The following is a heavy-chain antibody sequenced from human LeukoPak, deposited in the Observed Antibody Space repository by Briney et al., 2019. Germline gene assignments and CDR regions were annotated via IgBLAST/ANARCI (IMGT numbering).Heavy chain of an antibody. CDR3: ATGYNCSGGSCYSFHYYYGMDV. D-gene: IGHD2-15*01. Sequence: ASVKVSCKASGFTFTSYDINWVRQASGQGLEWMGWMNPNNGNTGYAQKFQGRVTMTEDTSTDTAYMELSSLRSEDTAVYYCATGYNCSGGSCYSFHYYYGMDVWGQGTTVTVSS. V-gene: IGHV1-8*01. CDR1: GFTFTSYD. CDR2: MNPNNGNT. J-gene: IGHJ6*02.